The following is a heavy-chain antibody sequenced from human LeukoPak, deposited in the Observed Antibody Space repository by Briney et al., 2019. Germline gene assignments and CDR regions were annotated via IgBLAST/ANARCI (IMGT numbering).Heavy chain of an antibody. CDR1: GGSISSYY. J-gene: IGHJ4*02. V-gene: IGHV4-59*08. CDR2: IYYSGST. Sequence: PSETLSLTCTVSGGSISSYYWSWIRQPPGKGLEWIGYIYYSGSTNYNPSLKSRVTISVDTSKKQFSLKLSSVTAADTAVYYCARHSLHDYVLDNWGQGTLVTVSS. D-gene: IGHD4-17*01. CDR3: ARHSLHDYVLDN.